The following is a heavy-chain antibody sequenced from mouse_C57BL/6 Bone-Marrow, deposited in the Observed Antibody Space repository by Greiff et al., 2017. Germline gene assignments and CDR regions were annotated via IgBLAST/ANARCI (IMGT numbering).Heavy chain of an antibody. J-gene: IGHJ2*01. CDR1: GYTFTSYW. V-gene: IGHV1-50*01. D-gene: IGHD2-2*01. CDR3: ARSYGYDEGGFDY. CDR2: IDPSDSYT. Sequence: QVQLQQPGAELVKPGASVKLSCTASGYTFTSYWMQWVQQRPGQGLEWIGEIDPSDSYTNYTQKFKGKATLTVDTSSSTAYLQLSSLTSEDSAVYYCARSYGYDEGGFDYWGQGTTLTVSS.